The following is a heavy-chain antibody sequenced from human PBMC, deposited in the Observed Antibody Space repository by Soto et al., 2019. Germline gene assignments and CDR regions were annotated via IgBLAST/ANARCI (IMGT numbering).Heavy chain of an antibody. D-gene: IGHD5-18*01. CDR2: IYYSGST. CDR3: ARASPVVTDV. J-gene: IGHJ6*02. CDR1: GGSISSGDYY. Sequence: QVQLQESGPGLVKPSQTLSLTCTVSGGSISSGDYYWSWIRQPPGKGLEWIGYIYYSGSTYYNPSLXRXVXIXXDTSKNQCSLKLSSVTAADTAVYYCARASPVVTDVWGQGTTVTVSS. V-gene: IGHV4-30-4*01.